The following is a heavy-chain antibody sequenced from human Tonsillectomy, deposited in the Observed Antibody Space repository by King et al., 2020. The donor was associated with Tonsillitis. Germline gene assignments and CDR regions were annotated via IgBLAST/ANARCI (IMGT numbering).Heavy chain of an antibody. J-gene: IGHJ4*02. CDR3: TAGPVGATSFDY. D-gene: IGHD1-26*01. CDR1: GFTFGDYA. CDR2: IRTKGYGGTT. V-gene: IGHV3-49*03. Sequence: VQLVESGGGLVQPGRSLRLSCTASGFTFGDYAMSWFRQAPGKGLEWVGFIRTKGYGGTTEYAASVTGRFTISRDESKIIAYLQMNSLKTEDTAVYYCTAGPVGATSFDYWGQGILVTVSS.